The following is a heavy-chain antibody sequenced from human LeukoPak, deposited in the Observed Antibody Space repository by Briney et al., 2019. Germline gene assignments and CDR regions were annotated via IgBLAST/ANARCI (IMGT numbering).Heavy chain of an antibody. J-gene: IGHJ4*02. Sequence: RRGESLKISCKGSGYSFTSYWISWVRQMPGKGLEWMGRIDPRDSYTKYSPSFQGHVSISADKSISTAYLQWSSLKASDTATYYCARLESSGYYVYWGQGTLVTVSS. V-gene: IGHV5-10-1*01. CDR3: ARLESSGYYVY. CDR1: GYSFTSYW. D-gene: IGHD3-22*01. CDR2: IDPRDSYT.